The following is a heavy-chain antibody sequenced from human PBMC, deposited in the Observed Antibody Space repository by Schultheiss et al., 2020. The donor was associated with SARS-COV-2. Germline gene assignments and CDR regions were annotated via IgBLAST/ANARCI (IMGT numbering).Heavy chain of an antibody. CDR3: ARDFRIVGALSLDY. V-gene: IGHV3-66*01. D-gene: IGHD1-26*01. CDR1: GFTFSSYW. J-gene: IGHJ4*02. Sequence: GESLKISCAASGFTFSSYWMSWVRQAPGKGLEWVSVIYSGGNTYYADSVKGRFTISRDNFKNILYLQMNSLRVEDTAVYYCARDFRIVGALSLDYWGQGTLVTVVS. CDR2: IYSGGNT.